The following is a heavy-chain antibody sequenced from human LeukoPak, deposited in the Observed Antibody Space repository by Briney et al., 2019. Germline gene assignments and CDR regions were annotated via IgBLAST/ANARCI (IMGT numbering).Heavy chain of an antibody. CDR1: GGSISSSSYY. V-gene: IGHV4-39*07. Sequence: SETLSLTCTVSGGSISSSSYYWGWIRQPPGKGLEWIGSIYYSGSTYYNPSLKSRVTISVDTSKNQFSLKLSSVTAADTAVYYCARDDDILTSLDYWGQGTLVTVSS. CDR3: ARDDDILTSLDY. CDR2: IYYSGST. J-gene: IGHJ4*02. D-gene: IGHD3-9*01.